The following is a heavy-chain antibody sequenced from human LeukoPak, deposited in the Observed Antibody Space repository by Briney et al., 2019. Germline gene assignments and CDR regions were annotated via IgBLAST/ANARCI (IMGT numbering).Heavy chain of an antibody. CDR1: GYTFTGYY. Sequence: GASVKVSCKASGYTFTGYYMHWVRQAPGQGLEWMGRINPNSGGTNYAQKFQGRVTMTRDTSISTVYMELRRLRSDDTAVYYCARDTSIWSSSDYWGQGTLVTVSS. CDR2: INPNSGGT. D-gene: IGHD2-2*01. CDR3: ARDTSIWSSSDY. V-gene: IGHV1-2*06. J-gene: IGHJ4*02.